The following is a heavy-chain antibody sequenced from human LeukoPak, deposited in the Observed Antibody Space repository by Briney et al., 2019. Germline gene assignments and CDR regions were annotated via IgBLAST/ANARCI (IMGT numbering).Heavy chain of an antibody. J-gene: IGHJ6*03. CDR3: ASSGSSGWWNYYYMDV. CDR1: GGSIRSYY. D-gene: IGHD6-19*01. Sequence: SETLSLTXTVSGGSIRSYYWSWIRQPAGKGLEWIGRIYTSGSTNYNPSLKSRVTMSVDTSKNQFSLKLSSVTAADTAVYYCASSGSSGWWNYYYMDVWGKGTTVTVSS. V-gene: IGHV4-4*07. CDR2: IYTSGST.